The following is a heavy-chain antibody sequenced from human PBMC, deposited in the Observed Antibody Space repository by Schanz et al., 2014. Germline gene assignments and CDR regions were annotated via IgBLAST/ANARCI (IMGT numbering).Heavy chain of an antibody. CDR3: ARGYGDSPTDF. V-gene: IGHV1-69*02. CDR2: IIPILGIA. J-gene: IGHJ4*02. Sequence: QVQLVQSGAEVKKPGSSMKVSCKASGGTFNSYTINWVRQAPGQGLEWMGRIIPILGIANYAQKCQGRVTSTADRSTSTAYMELSSLRSEDTAVYYCARGYGDSPTDFWGQGTLVTVSS. D-gene: IGHD4-17*01. CDR1: GGTFNSYT.